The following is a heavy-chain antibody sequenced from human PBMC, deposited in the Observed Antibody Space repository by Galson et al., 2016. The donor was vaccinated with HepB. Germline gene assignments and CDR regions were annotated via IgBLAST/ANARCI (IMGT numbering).Heavy chain of an antibody. J-gene: IGHJ3*02. CDR3: ARLISGSWADAFDT. D-gene: IGHD1-26*01. V-gene: IGHV5-51*01. CDR2: IYPDDADA. CDR1: GYSLTSYW. Sequence: QSGAEVKKPGESLQISCKGSGYSLTSYWIGWVRQMPGKGLEWVGMIYPDDADARLSPSFEGQVTISADKSNSSAYLQWSSLRASDTAIYYCARLISGSWADAFDTWGRGTMVTVSS.